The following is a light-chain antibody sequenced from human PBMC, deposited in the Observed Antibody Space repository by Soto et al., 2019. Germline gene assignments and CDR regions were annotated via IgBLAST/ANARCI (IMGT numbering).Light chain of an antibody. Sequence: DIQMTQSPSTLSASVGDRVTITCRASQSISYRLAWYQQKPGKAPKLLIYDASSLHAGVPSRFSGSGSGTEFTLTITSLQPDDFATYYCQHYNIYSWTFGQGTKVEIK. CDR3: QHYNIYSWT. CDR2: DAS. V-gene: IGKV1-5*01. J-gene: IGKJ1*01. CDR1: QSISYR.